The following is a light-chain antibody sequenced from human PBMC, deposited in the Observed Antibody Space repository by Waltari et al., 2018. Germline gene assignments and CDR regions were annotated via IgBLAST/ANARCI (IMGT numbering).Light chain of an antibody. CDR2: EVT. J-gene: IGLJ3*02. CDR1: RHDVGSYRL. Sequence: QSALTQPASVSGSPGMSIPIPWTGTRHDVGSYRLVSWYQQHPGKAPQPIIFEVTKRPSGVSDRFSGSKSDNTASLTISGLQAEDEADYFCCSYAGTSTMVFGGGTKLTVL. V-gene: IGLV2-23*02. CDR3: CSYAGTSTMV.